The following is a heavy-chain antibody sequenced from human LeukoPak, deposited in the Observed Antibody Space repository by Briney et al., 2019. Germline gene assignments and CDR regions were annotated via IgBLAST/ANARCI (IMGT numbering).Heavy chain of an antibody. D-gene: IGHD4-23*01. CDR3: ARDFFVTTVAQNGHDY. V-gene: IGHV3-21*01. CDR2: ISSSSSYI. Sequence: GGSLSLSCAASGFTFCSYSMNWVRQAPGKGLEWVSSISSSSSYIYYADSVKGRFTISRDNDKNSLYLQMNSLRAEDTAVYYCARDFFVTTVAQNGHDYWGQGTLVTVSS. CDR1: GFTFCSYS. J-gene: IGHJ4*02.